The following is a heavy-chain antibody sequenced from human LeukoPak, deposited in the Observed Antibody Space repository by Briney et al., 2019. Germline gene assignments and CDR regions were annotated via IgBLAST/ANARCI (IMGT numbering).Heavy chain of an antibody. CDR3: ARAPAYCDYDPFYGMDV. D-gene: IGHD4-17*01. Sequence: GGSLRLSCAASGFTVSSNYMSWVRQAPGKGVEWVSVIYSGGSTYYADSVTGRFTISRDNSKNTLYLQMNSLRAEDTAVYYCARAPAYCDYDPFYGMDVWGQGTTVTVSS. CDR2: IYSGGST. J-gene: IGHJ6*02. V-gene: IGHV3-66*02. CDR1: GFTVSSNY.